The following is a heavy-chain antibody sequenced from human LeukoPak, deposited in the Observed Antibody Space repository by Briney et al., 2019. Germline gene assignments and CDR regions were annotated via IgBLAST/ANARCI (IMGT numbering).Heavy chain of an antibody. D-gene: IGHD3-22*01. CDR3: AKGSYYDSSGSFYFDY. CDR1: GFTFSSYA. Sequence: QSGGSLRLSCAASGFTFSSYAMSWVRQAPGKGLEWVSGISGSGDNTYYADSVKGRFTISRDNSKNTLYVQVNSLGTEDTAAYYCAKGSYYDSSGSFYFDYWGQGTLGTVSS. CDR2: ISGSGDNT. V-gene: IGHV3-23*01. J-gene: IGHJ4*02.